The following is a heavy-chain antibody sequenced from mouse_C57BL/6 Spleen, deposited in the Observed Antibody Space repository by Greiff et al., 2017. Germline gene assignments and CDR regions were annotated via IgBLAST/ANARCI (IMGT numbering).Heavy chain of an antibody. V-gene: IGHV5-17*01. CDR3: AILPYYGSSYVTY. D-gene: IGHD1-1*01. J-gene: IGHJ2*01. Sequence: DVMLVESGGGLVKPGGSLKLSCAASGFTFSDYGMHWVRQAPEKGLEWVAYISSGSSTIYYADTVKGRFTISRDNAKNTLFLQMTSLRSEDTAMYYCAILPYYGSSYVTYWGQGTTLTVSS. CDR2: ISSGSSTI. CDR1: GFTFSDYG.